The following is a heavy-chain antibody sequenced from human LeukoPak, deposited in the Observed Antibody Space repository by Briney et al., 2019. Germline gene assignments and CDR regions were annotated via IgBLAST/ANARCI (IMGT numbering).Heavy chain of an antibody. Sequence: GGSLRLSCVASGFTFTGHSMHWVRQAPGKGLEWVAVVADDEKTIFYADSLKGRFTVSRDNSKNTVFLQMNSLRDEDTAVYYCAREKQSGGTPSDYWGQGSLVTVSS. CDR2: VADDEKTI. J-gene: IGHJ4*02. CDR3: AREKQSGGTPSDY. D-gene: IGHD1-26*01. CDR1: GFTFTGHS. V-gene: IGHV3-30*04.